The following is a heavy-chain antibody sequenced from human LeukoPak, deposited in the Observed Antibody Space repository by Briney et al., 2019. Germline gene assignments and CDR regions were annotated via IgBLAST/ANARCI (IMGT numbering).Heavy chain of an antibody. CDR3: AGLDEGFYYDGYGYNF. CDR2: IYPGDSET. D-gene: IGHD3-22*01. Sequence: GESLKISSKGSGYRFSNYRLAWVRQMPGKGLEWMGIIYPGDSETTYSPSFQGHVTISADKSVTTAYLQWSSLKPSDTAIYYCAGLDEGFYYDGYGYNFWGQGTLVTVSS. V-gene: IGHV5-51*01. CDR1: GYRFSNYR. J-gene: IGHJ4*02.